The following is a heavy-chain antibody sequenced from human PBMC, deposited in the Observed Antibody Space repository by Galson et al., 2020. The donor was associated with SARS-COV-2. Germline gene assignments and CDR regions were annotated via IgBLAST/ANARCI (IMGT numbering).Heavy chain of an antibody. D-gene: IGHD4-17*01. V-gene: IGHV3-23*01. CDR3: AKGTTVVTVYYFDY. CDR2: VSGGGGSA. CDR1: GFTFSSHA. J-gene: IGHJ4*02. Sequence: GGSLRLSCAASGFTFSSHAMSWVGKAPGKGLEWVSAVSGGGGSADYADSVKGRLTISRDNSKNTLYLQMNSLRAEDTAVYYCAKGTTVVTVYYFDYWGQGTLVTVSS.